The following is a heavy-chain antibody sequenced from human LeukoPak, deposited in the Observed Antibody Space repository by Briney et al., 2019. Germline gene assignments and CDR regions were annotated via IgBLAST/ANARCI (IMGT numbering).Heavy chain of an antibody. J-gene: IGHJ1*01. Sequence: ASVKVSCKASGYTFTSYDINWVRQATGQGLEWMGWMNPNSGNTGYAQKFQGRVTITRNTSISTAYMELSSLRSEDTAVYYCARTAREARHFQHWGQGTLVTVSS. D-gene: IGHD6-6*01. V-gene: IGHV1-8*03. CDR2: MNPNSGNT. CDR1: GYTFTSYD. CDR3: ARTAREARHFQH.